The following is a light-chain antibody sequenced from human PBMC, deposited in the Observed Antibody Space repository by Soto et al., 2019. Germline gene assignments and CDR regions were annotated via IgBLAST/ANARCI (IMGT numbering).Light chain of an antibody. V-gene: IGKV3-20*01. CDR3: QQYASSPLT. Sequence: EIVLTQSPGTLSVSPGERATLSCRASQSVGRDYLAWYQQKPGQAPRLLIHGASSRATGIPDRFSGSGSGTGFTLTISRLETEDFAVDYCQQYASSPLTFGGGAKVETK. CDR2: GAS. J-gene: IGKJ4*01. CDR1: QSVGRDY.